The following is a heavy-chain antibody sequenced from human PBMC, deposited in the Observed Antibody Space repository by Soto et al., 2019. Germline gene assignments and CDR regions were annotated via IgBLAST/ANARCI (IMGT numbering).Heavy chain of an antibody. CDR2: ISGSGGST. V-gene: IGHV3-23*01. D-gene: IGHD6-6*01. CDR1: GFTFSSYA. CDR3: AKGGGRQLVHFDY. J-gene: IGHJ4*02. Sequence: EVQLLESGGGLVQPGGSLRLSCAASGFTFSSYAMSWVRQAPGKGLEWVSAISGSGGSTYYADSGKGRFTISRDNSKNTLYLQMNSLRAEDTAVYYCAKGGGRQLVHFDYWGQGTLVTVSS.